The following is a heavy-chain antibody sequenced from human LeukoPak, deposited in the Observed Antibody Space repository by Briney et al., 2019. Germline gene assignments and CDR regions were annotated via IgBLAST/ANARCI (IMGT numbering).Heavy chain of an antibody. V-gene: IGHV4-39*07. Sequence: PSETLSLTCTVSGGSISSSSYYWGWIRQPPGKGLEWIGSIYYSGSTYYNPSLKSRVTISVDTSKNQFSLTLSSVTAADTAVYYCARPAGYSSGWYVPEYFQHWGQGTLVTVSS. D-gene: IGHD6-19*01. CDR3: ARPAGYSSGWYVPEYFQH. CDR1: GGSISSSSYY. J-gene: IGHJ1*01. CDR2: IYYSGST.